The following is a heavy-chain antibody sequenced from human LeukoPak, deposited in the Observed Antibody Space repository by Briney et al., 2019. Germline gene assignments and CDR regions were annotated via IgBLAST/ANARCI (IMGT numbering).Heavy chain of an antibody. J-gene: IGHJ6*02. CDR2: IYSGGST. CDR3: ARDTLGKYCSGGSCYVASDYGMDV. Sequence: PGGSLRLSCAASGFTVSSNYMSWVRQAPGKGLEWVSVIYSGGSTYYADSVEGRFTISRDNSKNTLYLQMNSLRAEDTAVYYCARDTLGKYCSGGSCYVASDYGMDVWGQGTTVTVSS. D-gene: IGHD2-15*01. V-gene: IGHV3-66*01. CDR1: GFTVSSNY.